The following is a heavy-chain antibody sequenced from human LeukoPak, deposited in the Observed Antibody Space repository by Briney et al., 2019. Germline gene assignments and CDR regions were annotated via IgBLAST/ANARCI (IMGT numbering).Heavy chain of an antibody. CDR1: GFTFSSYS. J-gene: IGHJ6*02. Sequence: GGSLRLSCAASGFTFSSYSMNWVRQAPGKGLEWVSSISSSSYIYYADSVKGRFTISRDNAKNSLYLQMNSLRAEDTAVYYCARDRAGYDSSGYYQRYYYYYYGMDVWGQGTTVTVSS. V-gene: IGHV3-21*01. D-gene: IGHD3-22*01. CDR2: ISSSSYI. CDR3: ARDRAGYDSSGYYQRYYYYYYGMDV.